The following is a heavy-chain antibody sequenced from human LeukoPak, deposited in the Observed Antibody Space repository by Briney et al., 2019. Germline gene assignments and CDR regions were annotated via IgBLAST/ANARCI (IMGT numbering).Heavy chain of an antibody. V-gene: IGHV4-34*01. J-gene: IGHJ4*02. Sequence: SETLSLTCAVYGGSFSGYYWSWIRQPPGKGLEWIGEINHSGSTNYNPSLKSRVTISVDTSKNQFSLKLSSVTPADTAVYYCARGPYPTGEYDYWGQGTLVTVSS. D-gene: IGHD1-14*01. CDR2: INHSGST. CDR1: GGSFSGYY. CDR3: ARGPYPTGEYDY.